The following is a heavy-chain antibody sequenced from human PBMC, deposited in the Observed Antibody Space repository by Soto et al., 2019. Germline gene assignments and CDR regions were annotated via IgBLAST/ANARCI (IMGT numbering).Heavy chain of an antibody. CDR1: GGSISSSSYY. J-gene: IGHJ4*02. CDR2: IYYSGST. CDR3: AIHYGSGSYYKDFDY. D-gene: IGHD3-10*01. V-gene: IGHV4-39*01. Sequence: QLQLQESGPGLVKPSETLSLTCTVSGGSISSSSYYWGWIRQPPGKGLEWIGSIYYSGSTYYNPSLKCRVTISVDTSKNQFSLKLSSVTAADTAVYYCAIHYGSGSYYKDFDYWGQGTLVTVSS.